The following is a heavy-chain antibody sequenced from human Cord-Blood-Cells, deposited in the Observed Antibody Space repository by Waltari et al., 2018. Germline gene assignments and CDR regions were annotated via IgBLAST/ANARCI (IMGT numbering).Heavy chain of an antibody. J-gene: IGHJ3*02. CDR2: FDPEDGET. Sequence: QLVQSGAEVKKPGASVPVSCKVFGYPLNELSMTWARQASGKGVEWMGGFDPEDGETIYAQKFQGRVTMTEDTSTDTAYMELSSLRSEDTAVYYCATVGYCTNGVCYIDDAFDIWGQGTMVTVSS. CDR3: ATVGYCTNGVCYIDDAFDI. CDR1: GYPLNELS. D-gene: IGHD2-8*01. V-gene: IGHV1-24*01.